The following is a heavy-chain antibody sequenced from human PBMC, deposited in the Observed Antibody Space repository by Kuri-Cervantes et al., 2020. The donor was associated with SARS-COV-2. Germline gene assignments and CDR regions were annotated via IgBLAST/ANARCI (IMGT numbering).Heavy chain of an antibody. CDR3: ARERGVTMIVVVIDDAFDI. Sequence: SETLSLTRTVSGYSISSGYYWGWIRQPPGKGLEWIGSIYHSGSTYYNPSLKSRVTISVDTSKNQFSLKLSSVTAADTAVYYCARERGVTMIVVVIDDAFDIWGQGTMVTVSS. D-gene: IGHD3-22*01. J-gene: IGHJ3*02. V-gene: IGHV4-38-2*02. CDR2: IYHSGST. CDR1: GYSISSGYY.